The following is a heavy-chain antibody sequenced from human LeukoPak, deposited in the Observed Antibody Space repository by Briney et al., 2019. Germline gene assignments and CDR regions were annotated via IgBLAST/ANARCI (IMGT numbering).Heavy chain of an antibody. V-gene: IGHV3-30*04. CDR2: ISYDGSNK. J-gene: IGHJ4*02. CDR1: GFTFSSYA. CDR3: ARDPRGSYAQFDY. D-gene: IGHD2-15*01. Sequence: GGSLRLSCAASGFTFSSYAMHWVRQAPGKGLEWVAVISYDGSNKYYADSVKGRFTISRDNSKNTLYLQMNSLRAEDTAVYYCARDPRGSYAQFDYWGQGTLVTVSS.